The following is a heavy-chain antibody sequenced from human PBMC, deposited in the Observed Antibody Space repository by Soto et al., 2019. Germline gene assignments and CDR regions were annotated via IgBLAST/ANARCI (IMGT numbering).Heavy chain of an antibody. Sequence: PGGSLRLSCAASGFTFSNYEMHWVRQAPGKRLEYVSGISYNGANTDYAKSVKGRFTISRDNSKNTLYLQMNSLRAEDTAVYYCAKDPSSGWTQYFQHRGQGTLVTVSS. V-gene: IGHV3-64*04. D-gene: IGHD6-19*01. CDR3: AKDPSSGWTQYFQH. J-gene: IGHJ1*01. CDR1: GFTFSNYE. CDR2: ISYNGANT.